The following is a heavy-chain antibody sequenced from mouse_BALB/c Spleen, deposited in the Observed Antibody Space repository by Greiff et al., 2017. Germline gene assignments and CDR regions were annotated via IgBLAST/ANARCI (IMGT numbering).Heavy chain of an antibody. CDR3: ARGNYAMDY. J-gene: IGHJ4*01. V-gene: IGHV1-9*01. Sequence: VQLQQSGAELMKPGASVKISCKATGYTFSSHWIEWVKQRPGHGLEWIGEILPGSGSTNYNEKFKGKATFTADTSSNTAYMQLSSLTSEDSAVYYCARGNYAMDYWGQGTSVTVSS. CDR1: GYTFSSHW. CDR2: ILPGSGST.